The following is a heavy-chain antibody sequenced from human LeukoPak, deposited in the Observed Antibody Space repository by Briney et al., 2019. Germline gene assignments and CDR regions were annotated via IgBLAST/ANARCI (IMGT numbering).Heavy chain of an antibody. D-gene: IGHD1-26*01. V-gene: IGHV3-23*01. CDR1: GFTFSSYA. J-gene: IGHJ4*02. CDR2: ISGSGGST. Sequence: PGGSLRLSCAASGFTFSSYAMSWVRQAPGKGLEWVSAISGSGGSTYYADSVKGRFTISRDNSKNTLYLQMNSLRAEDTALYYCAKDFEWELTCFDYWGQGTLVTVSS. CDR3: AKDFEWELTCFDY.